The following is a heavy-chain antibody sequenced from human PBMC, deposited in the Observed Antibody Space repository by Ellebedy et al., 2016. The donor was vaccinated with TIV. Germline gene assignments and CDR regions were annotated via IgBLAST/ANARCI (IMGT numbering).Heavy chain of an antibody. CDR2: IYYSGST. V-gene: IGHV4-39*07. CDR3: ARQWLAPYYYYYYGMDV. D-gene: IGHD6-19*01. Sequence: GSLRLSXTVSGGSISYHYWNWLRQPPGKGLEWIGSIYYSGSTYYNPSLKSRVTISLDTSKNQFSLKLSSVTAADTAVYYCARQWLAPYYYYYYGMDVWGQGTTVTVSS. CDR1: GGSISYHY. J-gene: IGHJ6*02.